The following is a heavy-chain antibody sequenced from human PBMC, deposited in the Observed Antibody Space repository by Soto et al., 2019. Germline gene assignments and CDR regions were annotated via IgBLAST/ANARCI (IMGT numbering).Heavy chain of an antibody. V-gene: IGHV4-34*01. CDR1: GGSFSGYY. CDR3: ASGRRSLAARPFDY. J-gene: IGHJ4*02. CDR2: ISHSGST. D-gene: IGHD6-6*01. Sequence: QVQLQQWGAGLLKPSETLSLTCAVYGGSFSGYYWSWIRQPPGKGLEWIGEISHSGSTNYNPSLTSRATITVDTSKSQFSLKLISVTAADTAVYYCASGRRSLAARPFDYWGQGTLVTVSS.